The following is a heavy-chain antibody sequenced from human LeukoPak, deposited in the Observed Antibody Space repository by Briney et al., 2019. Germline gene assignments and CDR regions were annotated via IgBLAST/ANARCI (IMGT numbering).Heavy chain of an antibody. D-gene: IGHD6-19*01. Sequence: TGGSLRLSCAASEFSVGSNYMTWVRQAPGKGLEWVSLIYSGGSTYYADSVKGRFTISRDNSKNTLYLQMNSLRAEDTAVYYCARGHSGWYDYWGQGTLVTVSS. J-gene: IGHJ4*02. CDR1: EFSVGSNY. CDR3: ARGHSGWYDY. V-gene: IGHV3-66*01. CDR2: IYSGGST.